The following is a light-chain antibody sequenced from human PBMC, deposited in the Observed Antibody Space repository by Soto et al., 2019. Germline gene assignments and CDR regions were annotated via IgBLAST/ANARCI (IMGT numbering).Light chain of an antibody. CDR1: ISDVGGYNY. Sequence: QSALTQPRSVSGSPGQSVTISCTGTISDVGGYNYVSWYQQHAGKAPQLMIHDVSERSSGVPNRISGSKSGNTASLTISGLQAEDEADYYCCSYAGSSIPYVFGTGTKVTVL. J-gene: IGLJ1*01. CDR2: DVS. V-gene: IGLV2-11*01. CDR3: CSYAGSSIPYV.